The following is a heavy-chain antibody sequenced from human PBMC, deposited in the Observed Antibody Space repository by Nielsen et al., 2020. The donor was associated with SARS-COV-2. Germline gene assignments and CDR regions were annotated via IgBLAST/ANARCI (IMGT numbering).Heavy chain of an antibody. D-gene: IGHD3-16*02. CDR3: ARDPVMITFGGVIVIRGRYDY. V-gene: IGHV1-2*06. CDR2: INPNSGGT. Sequence: ASVKVSCKASGYTFTGYYMHWVRQAPGQGLEWMGRINPNSGGTNYAQKFQGRVTMTRDTSTSTVYMELSSLRSEDTAVYYCARDPVMITFGGVIVIRGRYDYWGQGTLVTVSS. J-gene: IGHJ4*02. CDR1: GYTFTGYY.